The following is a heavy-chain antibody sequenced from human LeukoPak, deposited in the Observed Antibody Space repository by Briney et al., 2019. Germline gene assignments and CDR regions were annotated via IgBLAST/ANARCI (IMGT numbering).Heavy chain of an antibody. J-gene: IGHJ4*02. V-gene: IGHV1-2*02. Sequence: GASVKVSCKASGYTFTSYYMHWVRQAPGQGLEWMGWINPNSGGTHYAQKFQGRVTMTRDTSISTAYMELSRLRSDDTAVYYCASRDGPQGGFDYWGQGTLVTVSS. CDR2: INPNSGGT. CDR1: GYTFTSYY. CDR3: ASRDGPQGGFDY. D-gene: IGHD5-24*01.